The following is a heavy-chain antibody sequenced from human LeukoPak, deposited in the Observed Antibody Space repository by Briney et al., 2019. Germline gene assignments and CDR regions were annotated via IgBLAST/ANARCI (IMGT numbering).Heavy chain of an antibody. CDR1: GYSFTSYW. CDR3: ARHPISSSSPNFDY. D-gene: IGHD6-6*01. V-gene: IGHV5-51*01. J-gene: IGHJ4*02. CDR2: IYPGDSDT. Sequence: GESLKISCKCSGYSFTSYWIGWMRQMPGKGLEWMGIIYPGDSDTRYSPSFQGQVTTSADKSISTAYLQWSSLKASDTAMYYCARHPISSSSPNFDYWGQGTLVTVSS.